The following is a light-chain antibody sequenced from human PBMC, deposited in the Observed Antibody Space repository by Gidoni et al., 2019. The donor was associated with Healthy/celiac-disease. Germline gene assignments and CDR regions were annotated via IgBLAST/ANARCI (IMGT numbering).Light chain of an antibody. CDR2: GAS. Sequence: EIVLTQSPGTLSLSPGERATLSCRASQSVSSSYLAWYQQKPGQAPRLLIYGASSRATGIPDRFSGSGSGTDFTLTISRLEPEDFAVYYCQQRKAFGQXTKVEIK. CDR3: QQRKA. CDR1: QSVSSSY. J-gene: IGKJ1*01. V-gene: IGKV3-20*01.